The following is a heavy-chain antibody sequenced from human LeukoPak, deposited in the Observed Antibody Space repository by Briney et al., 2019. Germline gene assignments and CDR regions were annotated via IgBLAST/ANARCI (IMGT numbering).Heavy chain of an antibody. CDR1: EFSVSSNY. D-gene: IGHD6-19*01. V-gene: IGHV3-53*01. CDR2: IYSGGAT. Sequence: GGSLILSCAVSEFSVSSNYMNWVRQAPGKGLEWVSVIYSGGATYYADSVRGRFTISRDNSKNMVSLQMTSLGAEDAAVYYCARGRFSGPDDYWGQGTLVTVSS. J-gene: IGHJ4*02. CDR3: ARGRFSGPDDY.